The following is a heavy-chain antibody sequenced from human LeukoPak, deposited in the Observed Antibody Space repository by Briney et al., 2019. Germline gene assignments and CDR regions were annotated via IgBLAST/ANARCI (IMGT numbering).Heavy chain of an antibody. Sequence: ASVKVSCKASGYTFTGYYMHWVRQAPGQGLEWMGWINPNSGGTNYAQKFQGGVTMTRDTSISTAYMELSRLSSDDTAVYYCARERRDCSSTSCYLSGWFDPWGQGTLVTVSS. J-gene: IGHJ5*02. V-gene: IGHV1-2*02. CDR1: GYTFTGYY. CDR2: INPNSGGT. CDR3: ARERRDCSSTSCYLSGWFDP. D-gene: IGHD2-2*01.